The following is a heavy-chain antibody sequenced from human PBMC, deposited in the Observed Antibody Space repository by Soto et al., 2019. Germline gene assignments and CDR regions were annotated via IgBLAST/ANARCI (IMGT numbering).Heavy chain of an antibody. CDR3: ARVEAAKFFAH. Sequence: SETLSLTCTVSGGSISSGGYYWSWIRQHPGKGLEWIGYIYYSGSTYYNPSLKSRVTISVDTSKNQFSLRLNSVTAADTAVYFCARVEAAKFFAHWGQGTLVTVSS. V-gene: IGHV4-31*03. CDR2: IYYSGST. CDR1: GGSISSGGYY. D-gene: IGHD2-15*01. J-gene: IGHJ4*02.